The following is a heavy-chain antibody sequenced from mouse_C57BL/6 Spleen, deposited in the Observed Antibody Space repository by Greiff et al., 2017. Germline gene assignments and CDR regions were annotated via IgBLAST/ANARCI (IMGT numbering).Heavy chain of an antibody. CDR3: ASGYFDV. J-gene: IGHJ1*03. V-gene: IGHV5-17*01. CDR1: GFTFSDYG. Sequence: EVQRVESGGGLVKPGGSLKLSCAASGFTFSDYGMHWVRQAPEKGLEWVAYISSGSSTIYYADTVKGRFTISRDKATNTLFLQMTSLRSEDTAMYYCASGYFDVWGTGTTVTVSS. CDR2: ISSGSSTI.